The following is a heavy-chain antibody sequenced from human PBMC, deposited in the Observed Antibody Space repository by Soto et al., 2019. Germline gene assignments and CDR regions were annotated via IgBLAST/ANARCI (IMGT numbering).Heavy chain of an antibody. CDR1: GFTFSSYA. Sequence: EVQLLESGGGLVQPGGSLRLSCAAPGFTFSSYAISWVRQAPGKGLEWVSTINGSGANTYYADSVKGRFTISRDNSKNTLFLQMNSLRAEDTAVYYCAKRRGRSGSDSSHFVYWGQGTLVTVSS. D-gene: IGHD1-26*01. CDR3: AKRRGRSGSDSSHFVY. CDR2: INGSGANT. J-gene: IGHJ4*02. V-gene: IGHV3-23*01.